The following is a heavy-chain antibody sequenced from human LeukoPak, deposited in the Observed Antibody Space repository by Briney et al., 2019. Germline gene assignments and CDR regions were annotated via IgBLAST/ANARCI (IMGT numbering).Heavy chain of an antibody. CDR2: IYSGGST. CDR3: ATGELEEDYFDY. Sequence: GGSLRLSCAASGFTVSSNYMSWVRQAPGRGLEWVSVIYSGGSTYYADSVKGRFTISRDNSKNTLYLQMNSLRAEDTAVYYCATGELEEDYFDYWGQGTLVTVSS. J-gene: IGHJ4*02. V-gene: IGHV3-66*01. CDR1: GFTVSSNY. D-gene: IGHD1-1*01.